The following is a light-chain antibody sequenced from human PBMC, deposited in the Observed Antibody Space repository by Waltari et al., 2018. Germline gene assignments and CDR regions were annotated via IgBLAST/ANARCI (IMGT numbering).Light chain of an antibody. CDR1: QSIRSN. J-gene: IGKJ1*01. CDR2: GAS. CDR3: QQYNNWPRT. V-gene: IGKV3-15*01. Sequence: EIVMTQSPATLSVSPGERATLSCRASQSIRSNLAWYRQKPGQAHRLLIYGASTRATGIPARFSGSGSGTDFTLTISSLQSEDFAVYYCQQYNNWPRTFGQGTKVEIK.